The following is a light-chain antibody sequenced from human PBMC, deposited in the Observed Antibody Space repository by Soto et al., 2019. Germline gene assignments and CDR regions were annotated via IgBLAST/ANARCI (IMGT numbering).Light chain of an antibody. J-gene: IGLJ2*01. CDR3: NSYTNSRAVV. Sequence: QSLLTQPASVSGSPGQSITISCAGTRDDIGAYDYVSWYQQHPGNAPKLLVYEVTNRPSGVSDRFSGSKSGNTASLTISGLQAEDEADYYCNSYTNSRAVVFGGGTKVTVL. CDR1: RDDIGAYDY. V-gene: IGLV2-14*01. CDR2: EVT.